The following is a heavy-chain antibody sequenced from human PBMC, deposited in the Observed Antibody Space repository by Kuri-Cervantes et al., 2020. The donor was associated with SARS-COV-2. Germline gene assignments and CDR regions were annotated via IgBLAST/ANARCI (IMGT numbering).Heavy chain of an antibody. V-gene: IGHV4-61*09. CDR3: ARLEPTMVRIAGDGGGFDY. Sequence: SETLSLTCTVSGGSISSGSYYWSWIRQPAGKGLEWIGYIYTSGSTNYNPSLKSRVTISVDTSKNQFSLKLSSVTAADTAVYYCARLEPTMVRIAGDGGGFDYWSQGTLVTVSS. D-gene: IGHD3-10*01. CDR1: GGSISSGSYY. J-gene: IGHJ4*02. CDR2: IYTSGST.